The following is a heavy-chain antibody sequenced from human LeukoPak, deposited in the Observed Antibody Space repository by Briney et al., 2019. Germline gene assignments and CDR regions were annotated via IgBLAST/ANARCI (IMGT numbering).Heavy chain of an antibody. CDR1: GFTFSSYA. CDR3: AKDMVATSFDY. CDR2: ISGSGGST. J-gene: IGHJ4*02. D-gene: IGHD5-12*01. Sequence: GGSLRLSCAASGFTFSSYAMSWVRQAPGKGLEWVSAISGSGGSTYYADSVKGRFTIARDNSKNTLYLQMNRLRAEDTAVYYCAKDMVATSFDYWGQGTLVTVSS. V-gene: IGHV3-23*01.